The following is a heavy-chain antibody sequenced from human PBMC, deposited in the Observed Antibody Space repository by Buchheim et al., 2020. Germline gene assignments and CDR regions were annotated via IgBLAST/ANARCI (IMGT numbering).Heavy chain of an antibody. CDR3: AKDHWVGYSSGWYGMDV. D-gene: IGHD6-19*01. V-gene: IGHV3-30*18. J-gene: IGHJ6*02. CDR2: ISYDGSNK. CDR1: GFTFSSYG. Sequence: QVQLVESGGGVVQPGRSLRLSCAASGFTFSSYGMHWVRQAPGKGLEWVAVISYDGSNKYYADSVKGRFTISRDNSKNTLYLQMNSLRAEDTAVCYCAKDHWVGYSSGWYGMDVWGQGTT.